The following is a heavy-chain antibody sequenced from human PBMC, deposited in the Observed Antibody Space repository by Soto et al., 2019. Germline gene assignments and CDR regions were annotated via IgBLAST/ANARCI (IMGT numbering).Heavy chain of an antibody. CDR2: INPNSGGT. Sequence: GASVKVSCKASGYTFTSYAMHWVRQAPGQRLEWMGWINPNSGGTNYAQKFQGWVTMTRDTSISTAYMELSRLRSDDTAVYYCARVSTVTTYYGMDVWGQGTTVT. J-gene: IGHJ6*02. CDR1: GYTFTSYA. D-gene: IGHD4-17*01. CDR3: ARVSTVTTYYGMDV. V-gene: IGHV1-2*04.